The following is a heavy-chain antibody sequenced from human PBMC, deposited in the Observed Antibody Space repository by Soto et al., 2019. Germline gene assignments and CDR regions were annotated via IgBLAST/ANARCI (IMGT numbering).Heavy chain of an antibody. CDR1: GASFSNYC. CDR2: VFYSGST. D-gene: IGHD3-22*01. J-gene: IGHJ4*02. V-gene: IGHV4-59*01. CDR3: AIDRSGYYYFDD. Sequence: PSETLSLTCTVSGASFSNYCWSWIRQPPGKGLEWIGYVFYSGSTSYNPSLKSRVTISIDKSKNQFSLRLSSVTAADTAVYYCAIDRSGYYYFDDWGQGAPVTVSS.